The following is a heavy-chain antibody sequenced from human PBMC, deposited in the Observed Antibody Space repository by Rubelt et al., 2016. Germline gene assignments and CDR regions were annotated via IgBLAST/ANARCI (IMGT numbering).Heavy chain of an antibody. Sequence: EVQLVESGGGLVQPGGSLRLSCAASGFTFSSYEMNWVRQAPGKGLEWVSYISSSGSTIYYADSVKGRFTISRDNAKNSLYLQMNSLRAEDTAVYYCATCFHDYFDYWGQGTLVTVSS. D-gene: IGHD3-10*02. J-gene: IGHJ4*02. CDR3: ATCFHDYFDY. CDR1: GFTFSSYE. V-gene: IGHV3-48*03. CDR2: ISSSGSTI.